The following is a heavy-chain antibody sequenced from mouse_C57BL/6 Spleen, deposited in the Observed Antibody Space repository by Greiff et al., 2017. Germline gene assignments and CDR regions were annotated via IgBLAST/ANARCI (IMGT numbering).Heavy chain of an antibody. CDR1: GYTFTDYN. D-gene: IGHD1-1*01. Sequence: VQLQQSGPELVKMSCKASGYTFTDYNMHWVKQSHGKSLEWIGYINPNNGGTSYNQKFTGKATLTVNKSSSTAYMELRSLTSEDSAVYYCARSHYGSSYGYFDVWGTGTTVTVSS. CDR3: ARSHYGSSYGYFDV. J-gene: IGHJ1*03. CDR2: INPNNGGT. V-gene: IGHV1-22*01.